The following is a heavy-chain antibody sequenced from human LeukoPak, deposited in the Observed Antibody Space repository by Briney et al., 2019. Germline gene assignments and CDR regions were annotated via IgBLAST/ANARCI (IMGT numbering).Heavy chain of an antibody. D-gene: IGHD1/OR15-1a*01. CDR1: GYTFTSYY. Sequence: ASVKVSCKASGYTFTSYYMHRVRQAPGQGLEWMGIINPSGGSTSYAQKFQGRVTMTRDTSTSTVYMDLSSLSSEATALYSCARGNTNWVDSWRQGTLVTVSS. J-gene: IGHJ5*01. V-gene: IGHV1-46*03. CDR2: INPSGGST. CDR3: ARGNTNWVDS.